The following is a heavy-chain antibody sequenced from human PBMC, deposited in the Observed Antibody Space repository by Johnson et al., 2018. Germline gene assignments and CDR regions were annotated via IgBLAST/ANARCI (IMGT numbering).Heavy chain of an antibody. CDR1: GGTFSTYA. Sequence: QVQLVESGAEVKKPGSSVKLSCKASGGTFSTYAVSWVRQTPGRGLEWLGGIVPILGAANHAQKFTGRLTITADESTGTAYMQLGSLTSEDTAIYYCARGGGSSTFDHWGQGTPVTVS. CDR2: IVPILGAA. CDR3: ARGGGSSTFDH. V-gene: IGHV1-69*01. D-gene: IGHD6-6*01. J-gene: IGHJ4*02.